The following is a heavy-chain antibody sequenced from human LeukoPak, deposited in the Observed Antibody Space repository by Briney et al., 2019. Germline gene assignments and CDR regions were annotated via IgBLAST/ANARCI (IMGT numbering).Heavy chain of an antibody. V-gene: IGHV1-18*01. J-gene: IGHJ5*02. CDR2: ISAYNGNT. Sequence: ASVKVSCKASGYTFTSYGISWVRQAPGQGLEWMGWISAYNGNTNYAQKLQGRVTMTTDTSTSTAYMELRSLRSDDTAVYYCARGGTAIAAAGTPKYNWFDPWGQRTLVTVSS. CDR1: GYTFTSYG. CDR3: ARGGTAIAAAGTPKYNWFDP. D-gene: IGHD6-13*01.